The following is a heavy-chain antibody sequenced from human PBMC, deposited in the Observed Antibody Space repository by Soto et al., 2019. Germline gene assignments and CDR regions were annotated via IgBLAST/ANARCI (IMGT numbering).Heavy chain of an antibody. J-gene: IGHJ6*02. CDR1: GYTFTGYY. CDR3: AGDRVYAVDHYGMDV. D-gene: IGHD3-10*01. CDR2: INPNSGGT. V-gene: IGHV1-2*02. Sequence: ASVKVSCKASGYTFTGYYMHWVRQAPGQGLEWMGWINPNSGGTNYAQKFQGRVTMTRDTSISTAYMELSRLRSDDTAVYYCAGDRVYAVDHYGMDVWGQGTTVTVSS.